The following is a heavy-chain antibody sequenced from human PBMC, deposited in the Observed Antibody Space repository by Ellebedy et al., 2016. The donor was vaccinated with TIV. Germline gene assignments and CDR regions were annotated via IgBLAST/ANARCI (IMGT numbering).Heavy chain of an antibody. Sequence: PGGSLRLSCAASGFTFNSYGMHWVRQAPGKGLEWVAVIWYDGSNKYYADSVKGRFTISRDNSKNTLYLQMNSLRAEDTAVYYCARDLGGSYGSTLNYYGMDVWGQGTTVTVSS. CDR3: ARDLGGSYGSTLNYYGMDV. CDR1: GFTFNSYG. D-gene: IGHD3-10*01. CDR2: IWYDGSNK. J-gene: IGHJ6*02. V-gene: IGHV3-33*01.